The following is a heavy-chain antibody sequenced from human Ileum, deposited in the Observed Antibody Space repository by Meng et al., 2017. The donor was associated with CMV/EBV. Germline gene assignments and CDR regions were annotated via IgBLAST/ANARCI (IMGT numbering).Heavy chain of an antibody. CDR2: IYYSGSP. CDR3: VRQVVAASFDY. J-gene: IGHJ4*02. Sequence: QRKLQERGPGRGKTSETLALTCTVSGGSISSSSCYLAWVRQPPGRGLEWIGYIYYSGSPYYKPSLKSRVTISLDTSKNQFSLNLRSVTATDSAVYYCVRQVVAASFDYWGQGALVTVSS. CDR1: GGSISSSSCY. V-gene: IGHV4-39*07. D-gene: IGHD2-15*01.